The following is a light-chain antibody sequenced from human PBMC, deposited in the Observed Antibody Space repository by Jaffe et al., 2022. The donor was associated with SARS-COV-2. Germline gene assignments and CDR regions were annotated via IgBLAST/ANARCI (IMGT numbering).Light chain of an antibody. V-gene: IGKV1-5*03. CDR3: QEYSKT. J-gene: IGKJ1*01. Sequence: DIQMTQSPSTLSASVGDRVTITCRASQSISSWLAWYQQKPGKAPKLLVYEASNLESGVPSRFSGSGSGTEFTLTISSLQPDDFATYYCQEYSKTFGQGTKVEIK. CDR1: QSISSW. CDR2: EAS.